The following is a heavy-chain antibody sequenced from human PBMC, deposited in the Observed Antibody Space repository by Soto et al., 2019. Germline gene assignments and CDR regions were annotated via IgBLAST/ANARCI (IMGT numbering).Heavy chain of an antibody. CDR1: GGSFSGYS. Sequence: SETLSLTCADYGGSFSGYSWNWIRQPPGKGLEWIGEINHSGSTNYNPSLKSRVTISLDTSKNQFSLRLTPLTAADTAVYFCARAPQIVAMGRPFDYWGQGILVTVSS. V-gene: IGHV4-34*01. D-gene: IGHD5-12*01. CDR2: INHSGST. J-gene: IGHJ4*02. CDR3: ARAPQIVAMGRPFDY.